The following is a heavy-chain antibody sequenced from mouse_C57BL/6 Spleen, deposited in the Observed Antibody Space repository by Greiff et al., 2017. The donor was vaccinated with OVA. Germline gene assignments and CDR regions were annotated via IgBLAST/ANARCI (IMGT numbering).Heavy chain of an antibody. CDR2: IDPEDGET. D-gene: IGHD1-1*02. Sequence: EVKLVESGAELVKPGASVKLSCTASGFNIKDYYMHWVKQRTEQGLEWIGRIDPEDGETKYAPKFQGKATITADTSSNTAYLQLSSLTSEDTAVYYCARSRGSHWYFDVWGTGTTVTVSS. CDR3: ARSRGSHWYFDV. V-gene: IGHV14-2*01. J-gene: IGHJ1*03. CDR1: GFNIKDYY.